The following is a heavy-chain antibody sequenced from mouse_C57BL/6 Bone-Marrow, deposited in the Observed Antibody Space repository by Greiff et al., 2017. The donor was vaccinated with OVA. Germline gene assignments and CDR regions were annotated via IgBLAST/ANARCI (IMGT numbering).Heavy chain of an antibody. CDR2: IDPENGDT. CDR1: GFNIKDDY. Sequence: VQLQQSGAELVRPGASVKLSCTASGFNIKDDYMHWVKQRPEQGLEWIGWIDPENGDTEYASKFQGKATITADTSSNTAYLQLSSLTSEDTAVYYCTPRPVSGYIDYWGQGTTLTVSS. V-gene: IGHV14-4*01. CDR3: TPRPVSGYIDY. D-gene: IGHD2-12*01. J-gene: IGHJ2*01.